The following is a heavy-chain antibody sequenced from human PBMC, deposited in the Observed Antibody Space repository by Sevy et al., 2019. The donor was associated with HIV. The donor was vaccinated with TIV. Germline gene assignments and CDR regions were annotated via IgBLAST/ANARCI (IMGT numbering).Heavy chain of an antibody. J-gene: IGHJ4*02. CDR2: IDPSDSYT. D-gene: IGHD3-22*01. V-gene: IGHV5-10-1*01. Sequence: GESLKIFCKGSGYSFTSYWISWVRQMPGKGLEWMGRIDPSDSYTNYSPSFQGHVTISADKSISTAYLQWSSLKASDTAMYYCARGYYDSSGYYFFDYWGQGTLVTVSS. CDR3: ARGYYDSSGYYFFDY. CDR1: GYSFTSYW.